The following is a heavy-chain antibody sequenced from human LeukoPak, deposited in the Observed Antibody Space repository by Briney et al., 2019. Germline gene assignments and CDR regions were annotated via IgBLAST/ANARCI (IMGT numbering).Heavy chain of an antibody. D-gene: IGHD1-26*01. CDR1: GFTFSSYA. J-gene: IGHJ5*02. CDR3: ARASGPGGSPTFDP. Sequence: GGSLRLSCAASGFTFSSYAMSWVRQAPGKGLEWVSAISGSGGSTYYADSVKGRFTISRDNAKNSLYLQMNSLRAEDTAVYYCARASGPGGSPTFDPWGQGTLVTVSS. CDR2: ISGSGGST. V-gene: IGHV3-23*01.